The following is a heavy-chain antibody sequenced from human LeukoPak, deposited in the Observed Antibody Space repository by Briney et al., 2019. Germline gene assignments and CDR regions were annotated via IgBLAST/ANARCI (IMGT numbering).Heavy chain of an antibody. CDR3: AVYYNSGPVGY. V-gene: IGHV3-7*01. CDR1: GLTFGSYW. Sequence: GGSLRLSCAASGLTFGSYWMSWVRQAPGKGLEWVANIKQDGSEKHYVDSVKGRFTVSRDNAKNSLYLQMNSLRAEDTAVYYCAVYYNSGPVGYWGQGTLVTVSS. J-gene: IGHJ4*02. CDR2: IKQDGSEK. D-gene: IGHD3-22*01.